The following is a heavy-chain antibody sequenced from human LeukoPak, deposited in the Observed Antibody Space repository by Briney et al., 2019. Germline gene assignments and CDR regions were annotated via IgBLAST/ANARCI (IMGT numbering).Heavy chain of an antibody. CDR3: ARARYYDSSGPHKYYFDY. J-gene: IGHJ4*02. D-gene: IGHD3-22*01. V-gene: IGHV4-59*01. CDR1: GGSISSYY. CDR2: IYYSGST. Sequence: PSETVSLTCTVSGGSISSYYWSWIRQPPGKGLEWIGYIYYSGSTNYNPSLKSRVTISVGTSKNQFSLKLSSVTAADTAVYYCARARYYDSSGPHKYYFDYWGQGTLVTVSS.